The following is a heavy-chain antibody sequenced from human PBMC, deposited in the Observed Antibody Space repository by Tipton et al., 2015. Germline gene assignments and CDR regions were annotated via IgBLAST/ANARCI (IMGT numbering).Heavy chain of an antibody. D-gene: IGHD3-22*01. CDR3: ARRTRLNMIPMRGSIDV. J-gene: IGHJ6*02. Sequence: TLSLTCTVSGGSISSNKYYWGWIRQPPGKGLEWIGSIYYSGRTYYNPSLKSRATISVDTSKNQFSLKVSSVTAADTAVYYCARRTRLNMIPMRGSIDVWGQGTTVTVSS. CDR2: IYYSGRT. V-gene: IGHV4-39*01. CDR1: GGSISSNKYY.